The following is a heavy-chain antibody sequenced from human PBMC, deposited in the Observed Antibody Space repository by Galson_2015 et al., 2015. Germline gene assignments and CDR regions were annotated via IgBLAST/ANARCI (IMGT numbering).Heavy chain of an antibody. J-gene: IGHJ4*02. CDR2: INAGGGDT. CDR3: ARTTDGYDWGTCDD. Sequence: SVTVSCKASGYTFSNFAMNWVRQAPGQRLEWMGWINAGGGDTKYSQNFQGRVTITRDTSANTAYMELSSLRSEDTAVYYCARTTDGYDWGTCDDWGQGTLVTVSS. V-gene: IGHV1-3*01. D-gene: IGHD5-12*01. CDR1: GYTFSNFA.